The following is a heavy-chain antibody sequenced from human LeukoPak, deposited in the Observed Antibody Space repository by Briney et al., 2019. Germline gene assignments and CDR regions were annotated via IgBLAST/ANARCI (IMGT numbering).Heavy chain of an antibody. CDR3: AKDSSSGWYDAFDI. Sequence: GGSLRLSCAASGFTFDDHAMHWARQAPGKGLEWVAGISWNSGSIGYADSVKGRFTISRDNAKNSLYLQMNSLRAEDTAVYYCAKDSSSGWYDAFDIWGQGTMVTVSS. J-gene: IGHJ3*02. CDR1: GFTFDDHA. CDR2: ISWNSGSI. V-gene: IGHV3-9*01. D-gene: IGHD6-19*01.